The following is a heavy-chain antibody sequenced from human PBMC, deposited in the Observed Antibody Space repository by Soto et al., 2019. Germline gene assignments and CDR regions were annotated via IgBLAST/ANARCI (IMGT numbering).Heavy chain of an antibody. J-gene: IGHJ3*02. Sequence: YHGGWIRQPPRKRLQWIGSIYYSASTYYNPSLRSRLTISADTSKNQFSLKLQSVTAADTAVYYCVIQLPPPPPAVLAIWAQGTMLSVS. CDR1: YH. V-gene: IGHV4-39*01. D-gene: IGHD2-2*01. CDR3: VIQLPPPPPAVLAI. CDR2: IYYSAST.